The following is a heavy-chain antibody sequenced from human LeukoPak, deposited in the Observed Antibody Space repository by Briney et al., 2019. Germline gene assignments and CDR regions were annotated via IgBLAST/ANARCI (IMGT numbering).Heavy chain of an antibody. J-gene: IGHJ4*02. CDR2: ISYDGSNK. CDR1: GFTFSSYA. V-gene: IGHV3-30*04. D-gene: IGHD6-13*01. Sequence: GGSLRLSCAASGFTFSSYAMHWGRQAPGKGLEWVAVISYDGSNKYYADSVKGRFTISRDNSKNTLYLQMNSLRAEDTAVYYCARDPRIAAAGYYFDYWGQGTLVTVSS. CDR3: ARDPRIAAAGYYFDY.